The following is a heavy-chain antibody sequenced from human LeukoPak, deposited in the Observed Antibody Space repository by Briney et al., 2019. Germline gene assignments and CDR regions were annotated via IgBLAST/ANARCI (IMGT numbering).Heavy chain of an antibody. D-gene: IGHD2-15*01. CDR1: GGSISSNAYY. V-gene: IGHV4-39*01. Sequence: SETLSLTCTVSGGSISSNAYYWAWIRQPPGKGLEWIGSIYSSVSTYYNPSLKSRVTISVDTSKNQFSLRLSSVTAADTAVYYCARGRRYCSGGSCYSGYWFDPWGQGTLVTVSS. CDR3: ARGRRYCSGGSCYSGYWFDP. CDR2: IYSSVST. J-gene: IGHJ5*02.